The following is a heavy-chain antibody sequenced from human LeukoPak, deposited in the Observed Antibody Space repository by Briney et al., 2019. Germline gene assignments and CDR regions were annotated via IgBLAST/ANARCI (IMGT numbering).Heavy chain of an antibody. CDR1: GFTFSSHW. CDR2: IKQDGSEK. J-gene: IGHJ3*02. D-gene: IGHD6-13*01. Sequence: GGSLRLSCAASGFTFSSHWMSWVRQAPGKGLEWVANIKQDGSEKYYVDSVKGRFTISRDNAKNSLYLQMNSLRAEDTAVYYCARVLGYSSSWYEYPTDAFDIWGQGTMVTVSS. CDR3: ARVLGYSSSWYEYPTDAFDI. V-gene: IGHV3-7*01.